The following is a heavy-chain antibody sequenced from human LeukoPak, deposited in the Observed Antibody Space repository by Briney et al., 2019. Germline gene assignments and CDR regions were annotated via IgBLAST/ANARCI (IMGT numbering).Heavy chain of an antibody. CDR3: ARGSATRHYYYYGMDV. Sequence: PSETLSLTCTVSGGSISSGGYYWSWIRQHPGKGLEWIGYIYYSGSTYYNPSLKSRATISVDTSKNQFSLKLSSVTAADTAVYYCARGSATRHYYYYGMDVWGQGTTVTVSS. J-gene: IGHJ6*02. CDR1: GGSISSGGYY. CDR2: IYYSGST. D-gene: IGHD6-6*01. V-gene: IGHV4-31*03.